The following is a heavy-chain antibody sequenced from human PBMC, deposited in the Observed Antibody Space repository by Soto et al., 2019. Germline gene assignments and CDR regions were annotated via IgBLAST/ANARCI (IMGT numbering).Heavy chain of an antibody. CDR1: GFTLSDHY. CDR3: ASDIRGTK. Sequence: QVQLVESGGGLVKIGGSLRLSCAASGFTLSDHYMTWVRQVPGKGLEWVSYISASSTTIYYADSVKGRFTISRDNAKNSLFLHINSLRAEDTAVYNCASDIRGTKWGQGTLVTVSS. V-gene: IGHV3-11*01. D-gene: IGHD2-2*01. J-gene: IGHJ4*02. CDR2: ISASSTTI.